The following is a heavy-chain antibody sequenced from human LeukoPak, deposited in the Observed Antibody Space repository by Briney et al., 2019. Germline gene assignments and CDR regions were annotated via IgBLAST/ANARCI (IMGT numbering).Heavy chain of an antibody. CDR3: ARGGGMTAVHGDLDY. D-gene: IGHD4-17*01. CDR1: GASITSNF. J-gene: IGHJ4*02. Sequence: SETLSLTCTVSGASITSNFWSWVRQPPGEGLEWIGYMYYSGSTKYNPSLKSRVTISVDTSKNQFSLKLTSVTAADPAVYYGARGGGMTAVHGDLDYWGQGTLVTVSS. V-gene: IGHV4-59*01. CDR2: MYYSGST.